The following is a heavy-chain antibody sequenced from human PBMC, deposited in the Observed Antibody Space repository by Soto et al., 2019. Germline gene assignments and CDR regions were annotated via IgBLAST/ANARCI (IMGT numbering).Heavy chain of an antibody. CDR2: IKHSGST. CDR1: GGSFSGCY. CDR3: GREIRTKLMFSGSNTFDY. J-gene: IGHJ4*02. V-gene: IGHV4-34*01. D-gene: IGHD1-26*01. Sequence: SETLSLTCAVYGGSFSGCYWSWIRPPPGKGRVCIGEIKHSGSTNYNPSLTSRVTISIDTSKNQFSLKLSSVTAADTAVYYFGREIRTKLMFSGSNTFDYRGQRNLVTVSS.